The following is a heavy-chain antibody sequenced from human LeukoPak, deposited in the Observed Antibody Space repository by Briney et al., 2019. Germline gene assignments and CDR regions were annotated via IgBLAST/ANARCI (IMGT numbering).Heavy chain of an antibody. CDR1: GYTFTSYG. Sequence: ASVKVSCKASGYTFTSYGISWVRQAPGQGLEWMGWISAYNGNTNYAQKLQGRVTMTTDTSTSIAYMELRSLRSDDTAVYYCVRGDTVTTEPGWFDPWGQGTLVTVSS. CDR3: VRGDTVTTEPGWFDP. J-gene: IGHJ5*02. CDR2: ISAYNGNT. V-gene: IGHV1-18*01. D-gene: IGHD4-17*01.